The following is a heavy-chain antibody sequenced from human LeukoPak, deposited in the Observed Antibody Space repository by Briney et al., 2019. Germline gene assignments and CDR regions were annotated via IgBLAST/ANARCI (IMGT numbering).Heavy chain of an antibody. CDR1: GGSISAYY. J-gene: IGHJ5*02. CDR2: INYSGNT. CDR3: ASFSWGSGSYNQEAIWSWFDP. V-gene: IGHV4-59*08. Sequence: PSETLSLTCTVSGGSISAYYWSWIRQPPGKGLEWIGYINYSGNTNYNPSLKSRVTISVDTSKNQFSLKLSSVTAADTAVYYCASFSWGSGSYNQEAIWSWFDPWGQGTMLIVSS. D-gene: IGHD3-10*01.